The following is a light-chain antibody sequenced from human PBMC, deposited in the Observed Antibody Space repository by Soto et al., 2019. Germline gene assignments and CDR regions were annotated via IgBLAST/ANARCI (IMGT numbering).Light chain of an antibody. Sequence: EIVMTQSPATLSVSPGERATLSCRATQSVSTKLAWYQQKPGQAPRLLIYGASTGATGIPARFSGSGSGTEFTLIISSLQSEDFAVYYCQQYGRSPLTFGAGTKVEIK. CDR1: QSVSTK. CDR2: GAS. V-gene: IGKV3-15*01. J-gene: IGKJ4*01. CDR3: QQYGRSPLT.